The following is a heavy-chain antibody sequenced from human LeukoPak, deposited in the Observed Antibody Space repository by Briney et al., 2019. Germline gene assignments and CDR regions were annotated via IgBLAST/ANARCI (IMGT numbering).Heavy chain of an antibody. Sequence: KTGGSLRLSCAASGFTFSSYSMNWVRQAPGKGLEWVSSISSSSSYIYYADSVKGRFTISRDNAKNSLYLQMNSLRAEDTAVYYYARGGYSYGYSDYWGQGTLVTVSS. CDR1: GFTFSSYS. CDR3: ARGGYSYGYSDY. J-gene: IGHJ4*02. V-gene: IGHV3-21*01. CDR2: ISSSSSYI. D-gene: IGHD5-18*01.